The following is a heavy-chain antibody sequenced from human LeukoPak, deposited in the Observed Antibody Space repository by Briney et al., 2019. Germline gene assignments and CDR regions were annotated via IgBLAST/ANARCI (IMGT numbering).Heavy chain of an antibody. CDR1: GGTFSSYA. Sequence: SVKVSCKASGGTFSSYAISWVRQAPGQGLEWMGGIIPIFGTANYAQKFQGRVTITADESTSTAYMELSSLRSENTAVYYCASGVEYQLLQGNWFDPWGQGTLVTVSS. CDR3: ASGVEYQLLQGNWFDP. D-gene: IGHD2-2*01. CDR2: IIPIFGTA. J-gene: IGHJ5*02. V-gene: IGHV1-69*13.